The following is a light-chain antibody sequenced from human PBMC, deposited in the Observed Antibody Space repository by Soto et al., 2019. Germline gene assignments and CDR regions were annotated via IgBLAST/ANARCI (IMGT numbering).Light chain of an antibody. J-gene: IGKJ1*01. CDR2: ESS. CDR1: QSVTNY. V-gene: IGKV3-11*01. Sequence: EIFLTQSPDTLSLSPGEIATLSCRATQSVTNYIAWYQQRPGQTPRPLIYESSNMSSGVPAKFSGSGSGTDFTLTISDLEPADFGLYYCQQRLNWPPNFGQGTKVEIK. CDR3: QQRLNWPPN.